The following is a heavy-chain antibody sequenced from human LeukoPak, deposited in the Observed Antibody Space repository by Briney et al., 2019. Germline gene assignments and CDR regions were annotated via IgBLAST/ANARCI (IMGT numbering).Heavy chain of an antibody. CDR1: GGSISSYY. J-gene: IGHJ4*02. D-gene: IGHD6-13*01. Sequence: SETLSLTCTVSGGSISSYYWSWIRQPPGKGLEWIGYIYYSGSTNYNPSLKSQVTISVDTSKNQFSLKLSSVTAADTAVYYCARAPGAAAGTDYWGQGTLVTVSS. V-gene: IGHV4-59*08. CDR2: IYYSGST. CDR3: ARAPGAAAGTDY.